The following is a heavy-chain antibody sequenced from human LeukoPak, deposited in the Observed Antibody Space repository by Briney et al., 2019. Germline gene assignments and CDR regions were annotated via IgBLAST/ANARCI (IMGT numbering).Heavy chain of an antibody. V-gene: IGHV3-74*01. Sequence: GGSLRLSCAVSGFTFTNYSMNWVRQAPGKGLVWVSRINTDGSSTSYADSVKGRFTISRDNAKNTLYLQMNSLRAEDTAVYYCAKEMGATNYFEYWGQGTLVTVSS. CDR3: AKEMGATNYFEY. CDR1: GFTFTNYS. J-gene: IGHJ4*02. CDR2: INTDGSST. D-gene: IGHD1-26*01.